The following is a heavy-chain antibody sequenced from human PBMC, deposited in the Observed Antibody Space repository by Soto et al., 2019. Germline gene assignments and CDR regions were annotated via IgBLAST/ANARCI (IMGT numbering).Heavy chain of an antibody. CDR2: IIPIFGTA. D-gene: IGHD3-3*01. V-gene: IGHV1-69*01. J-gene: IGHJ6*02. CDR1: GGTFSSYA. CDR3: ARDSSPPNFLVDYGMDV. Sequence: QVQLVQSGAEVKKPGSSVKVSCKASGGTFSSYAISWVRQAPGQGLEWMGGIIPIFGTANYAQKFQGRVTITADESTSTAYMELSSLRSEDTAVYYCARDSSPPNFLVDYGMDVWGQGTTVTVSS.